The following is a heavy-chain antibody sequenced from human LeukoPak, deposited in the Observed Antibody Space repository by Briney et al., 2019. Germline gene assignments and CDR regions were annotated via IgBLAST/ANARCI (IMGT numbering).Heavy chain of an antibody. CDR3: ARGPQFDL. CDR1: GYSFNIYE. V-gene: IGHV1-8*01. J-gene: IGHJ5*02. Sequence: ASVKVSCKTSGYSFNIYEINWVRQAAGQGLEWMGWVNPNSGDTEYAQKFQGSLTMTRNTSISTAYMELSGLRLEDTAVYYCARGPQFDLWGQGTQVTVSS. CDR2: VNPNSGDT.